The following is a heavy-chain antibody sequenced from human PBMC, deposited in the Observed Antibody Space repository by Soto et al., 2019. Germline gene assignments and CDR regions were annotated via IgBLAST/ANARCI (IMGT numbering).Heavy chain of an antibody. J-gene: IGHJ4*02. D-gene: IGHD3-3*01. CDR3: ANTRHNYYFWSGYYKEYYFDY. CDR1: GFTFSSYA. V-gene: IGHV3-23*01. Sequence: LGGSLRLSCAASGFTFSSYAMSWVRQAPGKGLEWVSAISGSGGSTYYADSVKGRFTISRDNSKNTLYLQMNSLRAEDTAVYYCANTRHNYYFWSGYYKEYYFDYWGQGTLVTVSS. CDR2: ISGSGGST.